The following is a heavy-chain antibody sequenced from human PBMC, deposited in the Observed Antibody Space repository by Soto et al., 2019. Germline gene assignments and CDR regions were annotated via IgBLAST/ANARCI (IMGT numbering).Heavy chain of an antibody. CDR3: ARDYSSSWYWWFDP. J-gene: IGHJ5*02. D-gene: IGHD6-13*01. Sequence: ASVKVSCKASGGTFSSYTISWVRQAPGQGLEWMGRIIPILGIANYAQKFQGRVTITTDDSTSTAYMELSSLRSEDTAVYYCARDYSSSWYWWFDPWGQGTLVTVSS. CDR1: GGTFSSYT. V-gene: IGHV1-69*16. CDR2: IIPILGIA.